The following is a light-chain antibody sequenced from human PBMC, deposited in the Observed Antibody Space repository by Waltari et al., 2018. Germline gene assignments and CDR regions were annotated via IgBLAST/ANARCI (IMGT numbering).Light chain of an antibody. CDR3: QQGYNTPWT. Sequence: DIQMTQSPSSLSASVGDKVTITCRASQGISSWLAWYQQKPGKAPNLLIYAASSLQSGVPSRFSGSGSGKDYTLTISSLQPEDFATHYCQQGYNTPWTFGQGTKVEIK. CDR2: AAS. J-gene: IGKJ1*01. CDR1: QGISSW. V-gene: IGKV1-12*01.